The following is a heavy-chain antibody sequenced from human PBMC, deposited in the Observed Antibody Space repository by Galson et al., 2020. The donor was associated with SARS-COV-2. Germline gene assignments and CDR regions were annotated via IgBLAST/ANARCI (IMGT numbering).Heavy chain of an antibody. D-gene: IGHD3-3*01. V-gene: IGHV3-21*01. CDR2: ISSSSSYI. CDR1: GFTFSSYS. CDR3: AREPLYYDFWSGPEYFQH. Sequence: GGSLRLSCAASGFTFSSYSMNWVRQAPGKGLEWVSSISSSSSYIYYADSVKGRFTISRDNAKNSLYLQMNSLRAEATAVYYCAREPLYYDFWSGPEYFQHWGQGTLVTVSS. J-gene: IGHJ1*01.